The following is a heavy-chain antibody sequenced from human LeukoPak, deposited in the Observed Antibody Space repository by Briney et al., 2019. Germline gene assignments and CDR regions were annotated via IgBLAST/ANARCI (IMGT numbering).Heavy chain of an antibody. CDR3: ALAVAGSTFDI. D-gene: IGHD6-19*01. CDR2: IIPIFGTA. V-gene: IGHV1-69*05. CDR1: GGTFRSYA. J-gene: IGHJ3*02. Sequence: SVKVSCKASGGTFRSYAISWVRQAPGQGLEWMGRIIPIFGTANYAQKFQGRVTITTDESTSTAYMELSSLRSEDTAVYYCALAVAGSTFDIWGQGTMVTVSS.